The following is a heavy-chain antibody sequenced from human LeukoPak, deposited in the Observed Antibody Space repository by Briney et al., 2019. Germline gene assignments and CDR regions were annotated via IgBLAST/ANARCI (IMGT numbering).Heavy chain of an antibody. CDR1: GGSLSGYY. V-gene: IGHV4-34*01. D-gene: IGHD3-22*01. J-gene: IGHJ4*02. CDR2: INHSGST. Sequence: PSETLSLTCAVYGGSLSGYYWSWIRQPPGKGLEWIGEINHSGSTNYNPSLKSRVTISVDTSKNQFSLKLSSMTAADTAVYYCASVSYDSSGYYTGFDYWGQGTLVTVSS. CDR3: ASVSYDSSGYYTGFDY.